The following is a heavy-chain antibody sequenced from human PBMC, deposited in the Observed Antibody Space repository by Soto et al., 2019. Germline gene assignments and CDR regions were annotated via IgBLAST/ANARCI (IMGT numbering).Heavy chain of an antibody. CDR3: ARARYELCGGQISPHCYFDY. J-gene: IGHJ4*02. V-gene: IGHV1-69*01. CDR2: IIPIFGTA. CDR1: GGTFSSYA. Sequence: QVQLVQSGAEVKKPGSSVKVSCKASGGTFSSYAISWVRQAPGQGLEWMGGIIPIFGTANYAQKFQGRVTITADESTSTAYMELSSLRSEDTAVYYCARARYELCGGQISPHCYFDYWGQGTLVTVSS. D-gene: IGHD3-16*01.